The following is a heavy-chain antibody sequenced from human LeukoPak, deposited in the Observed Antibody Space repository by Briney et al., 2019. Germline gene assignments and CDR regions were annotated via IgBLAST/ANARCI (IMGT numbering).Heavy chain of an antibody. CDR1: GFTFSSYS. CDR3: AKGTGSGWFDCFDY. J-gene: IGHJ4*02. D-gene: IGHD6-19*01. Sequence: GGSLRLSCAASGFTFSSYSMNWVRQAPGKGLEWVSAISSSSSYIYYADSVKGRLTISRDNAKNSLYLQMNSRRAEDTAVYYCAKGTGSGWFDCFDYWGQGTLVTVSS. V-gene: IGHV3-21*01. CDR2: ISSSSSYI.